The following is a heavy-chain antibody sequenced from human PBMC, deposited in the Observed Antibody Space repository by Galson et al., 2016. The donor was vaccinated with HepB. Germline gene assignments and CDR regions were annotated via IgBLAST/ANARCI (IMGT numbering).Heavy chain of an antibody. CDR1: GHSVSTNSAA. CDR3: ASRQHYFDSSGYYYGSKGGRFDC. Sequence: SAISGHSVSTNSAAWNCSRQSPSRGLEWLGRTYQRCKWFHDYAASVKSRITINPDTSKNQFSLQLSSVTPEETAVYYCASRQHYFDSSGYYYGSKGGRFDCWGQGTLVTVSS. V-gene: IGHV6-1*01. CDR2: TYQRCKWFH. D-gene: IGHD3-22*01. J-gene: IGHJ4*02.